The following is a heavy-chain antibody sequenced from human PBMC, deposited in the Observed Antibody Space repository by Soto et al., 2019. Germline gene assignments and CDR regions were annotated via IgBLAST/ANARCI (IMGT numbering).Heavy chain of an antibody. CDR1: GFSLSNVRMG. D-gene: IGHD2-15*01. CDR3: ARRNVMVIETYYYAVKV. V-gene: IGHV2-26*01. J-gene: IGHJ6*02. CDR2: IFSDDDK. Sequence: QVTLKESGPVLVQPTETLTLTCTVSGFSLSNVRMGVSWIRQPPGKALDWLAHIFSDDDKSYNSTLKTRLTISKDTSKSQVVLTMTNMDPVDTGTYYSARRNVMVIETYYYAVKVWGQGTTVSVSS.